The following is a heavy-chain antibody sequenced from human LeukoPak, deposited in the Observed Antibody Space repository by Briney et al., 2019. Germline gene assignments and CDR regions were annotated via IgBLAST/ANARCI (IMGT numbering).Heavy chain of an antibody. CDR2: INHSGST. CDR1: GGSFRGYY. J-gene: IGHJ2*01. CDR3: ARGARAMVRGCRYFDL. V-gene: IGHV4-34*01. D-gene: IGHD3-10*01. Sequence: SETLSLTCAVYGGSFRGYYWSWIRQPPGKGLEWVGEINHSGSTNYNPPPKSRVTISVDTSKNPFSLKLSSVTAADTAVYYCARGARAMVRGCRYFDLWGRGTLVTVSS.